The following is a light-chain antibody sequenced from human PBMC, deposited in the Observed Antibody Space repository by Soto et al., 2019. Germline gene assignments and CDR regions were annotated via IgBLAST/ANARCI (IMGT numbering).Light chain of an antibody. CDR2: GAS. J-gene: IGKJ1*01. Sequence: EIVMTQSPATLSVSPGERATLSCRASQSVSTNLAWYQQKPGQAPRLLIFGASTRATDVPARFSGSGSGTDFALPVSRLQSEDFAVNYCLQHNSWPRTFGQGTRLEV. CDR1: QSVSTN. V-gene: IGKV3-15*01. CDR3: LQHNSWPRT.